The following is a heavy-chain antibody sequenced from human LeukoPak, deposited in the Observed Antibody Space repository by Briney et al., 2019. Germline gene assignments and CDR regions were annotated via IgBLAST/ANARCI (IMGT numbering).Heavy chain of an antibody. CDR3: AKDIVATLGLDY. CDR1: GFTFSNYW. V-gene: IGHV3-7*01. J-gene: IGHJ4*02. D-gene: IGHD5-12*01. CDR2: IRQDGAER. Sequence: PGRSLRLSCAASGFTFSNYWMSWVRQAPGKGLEWVANIRQDGAERYYVDSVKGRFTISRDNAKNSLYLQMNSLRAEDTAVYYCAKDIVATLGLDYWGQGTLVTVSS.